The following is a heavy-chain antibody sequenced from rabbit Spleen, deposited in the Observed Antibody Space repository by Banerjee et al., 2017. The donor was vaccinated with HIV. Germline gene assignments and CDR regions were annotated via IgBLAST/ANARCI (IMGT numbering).Heavy chain of an antibody. V-gene: IGHV1S40*01. J-gene: IGHJ4*01. D-gene: IGHD1-1*01. CDR1: GVSFSGDSY. CDR3: ARDAGPGDYIDVYFNL. Sequence: QSLEASGGDLVKPGASLTLTWTASGVSFSGDSYMCWVRQAPVKGLEWIACIDAGSSGFTYFATWAKGRFSISKSSSTTVTLHMTSLTAAYTASYLCARDAGPGDYIDVYFNLWGPGTLVTVS. CDR2: IDAGSSGFT.